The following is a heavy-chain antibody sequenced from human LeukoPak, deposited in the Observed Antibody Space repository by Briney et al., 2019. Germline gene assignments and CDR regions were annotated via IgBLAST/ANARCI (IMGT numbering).Heavy chain of an antibody. J-gene: IGHJ4*02. Sequence: GGSLRLSCTASGFTFSRYAMSWVRQAPGKGLEWVSGFRGSGTSTYYADSVKGRFTISRDTSKNTLYLQMNSLRAEDTAVNYCAKHASXXGYDRFDCWGQGTLVTVSS. V-gene: IGHV3-23*01. CDR3: AKHASXXGYDRFDC. CDR1: GFTFSRYA. CDR2: FRGSGTST. D-gene: IGHD5-12*01.